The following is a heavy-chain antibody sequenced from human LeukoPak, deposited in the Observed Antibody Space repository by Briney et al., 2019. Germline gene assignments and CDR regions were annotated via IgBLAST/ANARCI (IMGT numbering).Heavy chain of an antibody. D-gene: IGHD2-2*01. Sequence: GGSLRLSCAASGFTFSSYWMHWVRQAPGKGLVWVSRINSDGSSTSYADSVKGRFTISRDSAKNMLYLQMNSLRAEDTAVYYCARVTKLGYCSSTSCPYYFDYWGQGTLVTVSS. V-gene: IGHV3-74*01. CDR1: GFTFSSYW. CDR2: INSDGSST. J-gene: IGHJ4*02. CDR3: ARVTKLGYCSSTSCPYYFDY.